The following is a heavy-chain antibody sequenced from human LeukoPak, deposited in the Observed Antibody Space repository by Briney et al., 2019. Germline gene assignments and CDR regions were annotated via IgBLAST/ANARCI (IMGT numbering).Heavy chain of an antibody. CDR1: GYTFTSYD. D-gene: IGHD6-13*01. J-gene: IGHJ5*02. CDR3: ARVSSSWYSWFDP. Sequence: GASVNVSCKASGYTFTSYDINWVRQATGQGLEWMGWMNPNSGNTGYAQKFQGRVTMTRNTSISTAYMELSSLRSEDTAVYYCARVSSSWYSWFDPWGQGTLVTVSS. V-gene: IGHV1-8*01. CDR2: MNPNSGNT.